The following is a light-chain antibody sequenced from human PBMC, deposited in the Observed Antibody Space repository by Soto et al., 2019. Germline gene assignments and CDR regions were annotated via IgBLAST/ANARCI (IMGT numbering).Light chain of an antibody. Sequence: EIVMTQSPATLSVSPGERATLSCRASQSVSSNLAWYQQKPGQAPRLLIYDASTRATGIPARFSGSGAGTDFPLTISSLQSEDFAVYHCQQYHNWPPITFGQGTRLEIK. V-gene: IGKV3-15*01. CDR3: QQYHNWPPIT. CDR1: QSVSSN. CDR2: DAS. J-gene: IGKJ5*01.